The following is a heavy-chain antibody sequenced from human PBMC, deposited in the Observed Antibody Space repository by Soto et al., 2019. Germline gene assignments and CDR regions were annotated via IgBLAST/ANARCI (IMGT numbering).Heavy chain of an antibody. CDR2: ISYDGGHQ. V-gene: IGHV3-30*18. J-gene: IGHJ5*02. D-gene: IGHD3-10*01. CDR3: AKGLYTYGSCDT. CDR1: GFSFSRFG. Sequence: QLQLVECGGSVVQPGRSLRLSCEASGFSFSRFGMHWVRQAPGKGLEWVAVISYDGGHQYFADSVKGRFTISRDNSKNTLYLQMNSLTTEDTGVYFCAKGLYTYGSCDTWGQGTLVTVSS.